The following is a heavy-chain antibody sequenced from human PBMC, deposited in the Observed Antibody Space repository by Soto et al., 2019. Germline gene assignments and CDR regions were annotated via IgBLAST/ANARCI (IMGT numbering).Heavy chain of an antibody. V-gene: IGHV3-48*01. Sequence: PGGSLRLSCAASGFTFSTYSMNWVRQAPGKGLEWVAYISSSSSTRFYADSVKGRFTVSRDNAKNSLYLQMNGLRAEDTAVYYCARGLDYWGQGTLVTVSS. J-gene: IGHJ4*02. CDR3: ARGLDY. CDR2: ISSSSSTR. CDR1: GFTFSTYS.